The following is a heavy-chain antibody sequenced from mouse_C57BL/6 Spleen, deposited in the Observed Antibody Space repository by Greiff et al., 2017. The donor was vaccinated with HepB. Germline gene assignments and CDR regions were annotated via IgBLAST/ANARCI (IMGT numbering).Heavy chain of an antibody. CDR1: GFTFSSYA. Sequence: EVKLMESGGGLVKPGGSLQLSCAASGFTFSSYAMSWVRQTPEKRLEWVATISDGGSYTYYPDNVKGRFTISRDNAKNNLYLQMSHLKSEDTAMYYCARDGITTVVAPFAYWGQGTLVTVSA. D-gene: IGHD1-1*01. V-gene: IGHV5-4*01. J-gene: IGHJ3*01. CDR2: ISDGGSYT. CDR3: ARDGITTVVAPFAY.